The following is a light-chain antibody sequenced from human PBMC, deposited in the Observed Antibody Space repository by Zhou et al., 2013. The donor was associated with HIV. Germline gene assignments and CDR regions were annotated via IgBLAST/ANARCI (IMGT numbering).Light chain of an antibody. CDR1: QSVRNNY. Sequence: ESGLTQSPGTLSLPPGERATLTCRASQSVRNNYLAWYQQKPGQAPRLLIYGASSRAIGIPDRFSGSGSGTDFTLTVSRLEPEDFAVYYCQQYGGSPWTFGQGTKVEIK. J-gene: IGKJ1*01. CDR2: GAS. V-gene: IGKV3-20*01. CDR3: QQYGGSPWT.